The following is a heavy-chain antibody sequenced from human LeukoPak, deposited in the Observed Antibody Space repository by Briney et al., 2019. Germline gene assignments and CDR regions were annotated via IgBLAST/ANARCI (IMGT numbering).Heavy chain of an antibody. D-gene: IGHD3-22*01. Sequence: GGSLRLSCAASGFTFSSYSMNWVRQAPGKGLEWVSSISSSSSYIYYADSVKGRFTISRDNAKNSLYLQMNSLRAEDTAVYYCARHSSGYVDNDYWGQGTLVTVSS. CDR2: ISSSSSYI. J-gene: IGHJ4*02. CDR3: ARHSSGYVDNDY. V-gene: IGHV3-21*01. CDR1: GFTFSSYS.